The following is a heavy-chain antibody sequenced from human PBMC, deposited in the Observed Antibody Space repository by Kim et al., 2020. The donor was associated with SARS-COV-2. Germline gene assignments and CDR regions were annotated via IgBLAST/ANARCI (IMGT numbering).Heavy chain of an antibody. CDR3: ARGAPTYYDILTGFYMPWCYGMDV. Sequence: GGSLRLSCAASGFTFSSYWMHWVRQAPGKGLVWVSRINSDGSSTSYADSVKGRFTISRDNAKNTLYLQMNSLRAEDTAVYYCARGAPTYYDILTGFYMPWCYGMDVWGQGTTVTVSS. V-gene: IGHV3-74*01. CDR1: GFTFSSYW. J-gene: IGHJ6*02. D-gene: IGHD3-9*01. CDR2: INSDGSST.